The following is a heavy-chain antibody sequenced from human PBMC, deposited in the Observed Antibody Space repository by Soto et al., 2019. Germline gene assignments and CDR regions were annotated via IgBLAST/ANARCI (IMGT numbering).Heavy chain of an antibody. CDR3: ARAWGPANYYWCGVDV. J-gene: IGHJ6*02. CDR1: GGSISSGDCY. Sequence: QVQLQESGPGLVKPSQTLSLTCTVSGGSISSGDCYWSWIRQPPGKGLEWIGYIDYSGSTYYTPSPKSRVTISADTSKNQFSVKPSSVTAADTGVYYCARAWGPANYYWCGVDVWGPGTGVTVS. V-gene: IGHV4-30-4*01. CDR2: IDYSGST. D-gene: IGHD3-16*01.